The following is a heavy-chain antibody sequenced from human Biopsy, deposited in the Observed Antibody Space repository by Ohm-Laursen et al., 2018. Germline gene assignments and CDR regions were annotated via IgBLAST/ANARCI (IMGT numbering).Heavy chain of an antibody. J-gene: IGHJ6*02. CDR2: LRSTGGST. CDR3: TKADDFWSPEGYYYYFSGMDV. V-gene: IGHV3-23*01. Sequence: SLTLSCAASGFTFSSYAMSWVRQAPGKGLERVSALRSTGGSTYYANSVKGRFTISRDNSKNILFLQVNNLRAEDTAIYYCTKADDFWSPEGYYYYFSGMDVWGQGTTVTVSS. CDR1: GFTFSSYA. D-gene: IGHD3-3*01.